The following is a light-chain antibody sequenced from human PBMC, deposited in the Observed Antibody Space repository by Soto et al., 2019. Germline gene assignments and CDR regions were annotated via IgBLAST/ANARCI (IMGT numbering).Light chain of an antibody. Sequence: QSVLTQPDPVSGSPGQSITISCTGTSSDVGGYNYVSWYQQHPGKAPKLMIYEVSNRPSGVSNRFSGSKSGNTASLTISGLQAEDEADYYCSSYTSSSTDVFGTGTKVTVL. J-gene: IGLJ1*01. CDR3: SSYTSSSTDV. CDR2: EVS. V-gene: IGLV2-14*01. CDR1: SSDVGGYNY.